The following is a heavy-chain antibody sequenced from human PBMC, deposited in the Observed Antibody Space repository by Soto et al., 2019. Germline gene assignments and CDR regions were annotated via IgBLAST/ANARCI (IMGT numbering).Heavy chain of an antibody. Sequence: SETLSLTCAVYGGSFSGYYWTWVRQPPGKGLEWIGEINHGGNFNCDPSLKSRVTISIDTSKNHFSLNLTSVTAADTAVYYCATADHYPRGVRFDPWGQGAQVTVSS. J-gene: IGHJ5*02. V-gene: IGHV4-34*01. D-gene: IGHD1-26*01. CDR1: GGSFSGYY. CDR3: ATADHYPRGVRFDP. CDR2: INHGGNF.